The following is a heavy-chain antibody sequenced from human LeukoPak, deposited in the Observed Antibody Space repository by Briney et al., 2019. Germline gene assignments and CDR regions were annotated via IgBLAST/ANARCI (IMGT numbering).Heavy chain of an antibody. J-gene: IGHJ6*02. CDR3: ARRDTAMPKTPSGYYYYYYGMDV. CDR1: GYTFTSYG. Sequence: SVKVSCKASGYTFTSYGISWVRQAPGQGLEWMGGIIPIFGTANYAQKFQGRVTITADESTSTAYMELSSLRSEDTAVYYCARRDTAMPKTPSGYYYYYYGMDVWGQGTTVTVSS. D-gene: IGHD5-18*01. CDR2: IIPIFGTA. V-gene: IGHV1-69*13.